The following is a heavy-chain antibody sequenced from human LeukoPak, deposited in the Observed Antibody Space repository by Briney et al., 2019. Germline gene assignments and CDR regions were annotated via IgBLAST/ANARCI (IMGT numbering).Heavy chain of an antibody. CDR2: FYTSATP. CDR1: GGSISRGSYF. Sequence: PSETLSLTCTVSGGSISRGSYFWSWIRQPAGKGLEWIGRFYTSATPNYNPSLKSRVTISVDTSRNQFSLKLSSVTAADTAVYYCARGGIPDYWGQGTLVTVSS. J-gene: IGHJ4*02. CDR3: ARGGIPDY. V-gene: IGHV4-61*02. D-gene: IGHD2-21*01.